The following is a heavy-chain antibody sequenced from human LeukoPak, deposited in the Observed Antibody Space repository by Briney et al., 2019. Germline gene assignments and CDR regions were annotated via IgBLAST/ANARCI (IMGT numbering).Heavy chain of an antibody. CDR2: INHSGST. CDR3: VRDQGYYGSGSYSYYFDY. CDR1: GGSFSGYY. D-gene: IGHD3-10*01. V-gene: IGHV4-34*01. Sequence: SETLSLTCAVYGGSFSGYYWSWIRQPPGKGLEWIGEINHSGSTNYNPSLKSRVTISVDTSKNQFSLKLSSVTAADTAVYYCVRDQGYYGSGSYSYYFDYWGQGTLVTVSS. J-gene: IGHJ4*02.